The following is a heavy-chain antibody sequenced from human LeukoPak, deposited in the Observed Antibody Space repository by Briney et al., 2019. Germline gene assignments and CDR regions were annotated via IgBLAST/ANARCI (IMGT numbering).Heavy chain of an antibody. V-gene: IGHV3-48*03. J-gene: IGHJ4*02. D-gene: IGHD4-11*01. CDR2: ISSSGSTI. CDR1: GFTFSSYE. CDR3: ARGGTTVTGYFDY. Sequence: GGSLRLSCAASGFTFSSYEMNWVRQAPGKGLEWVSYISSSGSTIYYADSVKGRFTISRDNAKNTLYLQMNSLRAEDTAVYYCARGGTTVTGYFDYWGQGTLVTVSS.